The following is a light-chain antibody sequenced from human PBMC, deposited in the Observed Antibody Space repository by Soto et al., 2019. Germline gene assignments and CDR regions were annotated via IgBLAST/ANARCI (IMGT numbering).Light chain of an antibody. V-gene: IGKV3-11*01. CDR2: DAS. Sequence: EIVLTQSPATLSLSPGESATLSCRASQSVSSYLAWYQQKPGQAPRLLLYDASTRATGIPARFSGSGSGTDFTLTISSLEPEEFAVYYCQQRSNWGVTFGGGTKVEIK. CDR3: QQRSNWGVT. CDR1: QSVSSY. J-gene: IGKJ4*01.